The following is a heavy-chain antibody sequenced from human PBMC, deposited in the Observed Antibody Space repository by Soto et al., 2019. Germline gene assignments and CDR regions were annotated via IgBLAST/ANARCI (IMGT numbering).Heavy chain of an antibody. D-gene: IGHD2-21*01. Sequence: PSETLSLTCAASGVSISSSGYYWGWIRQPPGKGLEWLGTISYTGRTYYSPSLESRVIVSVDTSKIEFSLRLTSVTAADTAVYYCARQRLSEPYYYYYMDVWGKGSTVTVSS. J-gene: IGHJ6*03. CDR2: ISYTGRT. CDR3: ARQRLSEPYYYYYMDV. CDR1: GVSISSSGYY. V-gene: IGHV4-39*01.